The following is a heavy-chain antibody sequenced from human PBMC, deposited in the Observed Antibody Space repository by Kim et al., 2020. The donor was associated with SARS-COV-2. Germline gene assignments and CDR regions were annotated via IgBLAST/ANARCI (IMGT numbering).Heavy chain of an antibody. CDR3: ARGPGGLWFGDWWFDP. D-gene: IGHD3-10*01. CDR2: INHSGST. Sequence: SETLSLTCAVYGGSFSGYYWSWIRQPPGKGLEWIGEINHSGSTNYNPSLKSRVTISVDTSKNQFSLKLSSVTAADTAVYYCARGPGGLWFGDWWFDPWGQGTLVTVSS. V-gene: IGHV4-34*01. CDR1: GGSFSGYY. J-gene: IGHJ5*02.